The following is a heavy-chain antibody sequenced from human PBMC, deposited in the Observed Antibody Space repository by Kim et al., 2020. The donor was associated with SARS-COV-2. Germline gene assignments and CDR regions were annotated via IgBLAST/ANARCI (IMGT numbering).Heavy chain of an antibody. V-gene: IGHV7-4-1*02. D-gene: IGHD6-19*01. Sequence: YAQGFTGRFVFSLDTAVSTAYLQISSLKAEDTAVYYCARGVAVAGTTFDYWGQGTLVTVSS. CDR3: ARGVAVAGTTFDY. J-gene: IGHJ4*02.